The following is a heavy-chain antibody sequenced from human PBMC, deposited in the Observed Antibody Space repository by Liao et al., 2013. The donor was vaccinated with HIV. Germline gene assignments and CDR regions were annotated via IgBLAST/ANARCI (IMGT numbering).Heavy chain of an antibody. Sequence: QVQLQESGPGLVKPSETLSLTCTVSGGSIGSDYWSWIRQTPGKGLEWIGHIYYSGSTKYNPSLRGRVTMSVDTSKNQFSLRLSSVTAADTAVYYCARSERLPYDRSGPFDYWGQGTLVTVSS. V-gene: IGHV4-59*01. CDR1: GGSIGSDY. J-gene: IGHJ4*02. CDR2: IYYSGST. CDR3: ARSERLPYDRSGPFDY. D-gene: IGHD3-22*01.